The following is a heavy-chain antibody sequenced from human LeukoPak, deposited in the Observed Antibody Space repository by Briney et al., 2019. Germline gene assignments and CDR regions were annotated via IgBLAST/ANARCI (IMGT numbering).Heavy chain of an antibody. J-gene: IGHJ6*03. CDR3: AGFNNDFWSGYSYYYYYMDV. D-gene: IGHD3-3*01. V-gene: IGHV3-23*01. Sequence: PGGSLGLSCAASGFTFSSYAMSWVRQAPGKGLEWVSAISGSGGSTYYADSVKGRFTISRDNSKNTLYLQMNSLRAEDTAVYYCAGFNNDFWSGYSYYYYYMDVWGKGTTVTVSS. CDR2: ISGSGGST. CDR1: GFTFSSYA.